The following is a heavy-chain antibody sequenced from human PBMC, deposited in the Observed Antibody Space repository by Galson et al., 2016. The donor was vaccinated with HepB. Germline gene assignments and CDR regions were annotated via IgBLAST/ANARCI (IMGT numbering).Heavy chain of an antibody. J-gene: IGHJ2*01. CDR2: ISYTGRT. V-gene: IGHV4-31*03. D-gene: IGHD6-6*01. CDR3: ARLRASRPRYFDV. Sequence: TLSLTCNVSGVSINSDGHYWSWIRQHPGKGLEWIGYISYTGRTSYNPSLSSRLSISEDPSRNEISLRLMSVTAADTAVYFCARLRASRPRYFDVWGRGTLVTVSS. CDR1: GVSINSDGHY.